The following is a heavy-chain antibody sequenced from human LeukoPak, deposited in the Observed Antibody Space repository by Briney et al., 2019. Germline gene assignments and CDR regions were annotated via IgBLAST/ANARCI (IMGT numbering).Heavy chain of an antibody. CDR3: ARLGPTVTDLDY. J-gene: IGHJ4*02. V-gene: IGHV4-59*08. Sequence: PSETLSLTCTVSGGSISSYYWSWIRQPPVKGLEWIGYIYYSGSTNYNPSLKSRVTISVDTSKNQFSLKLNSVTAADTAVYYCARLGPTVTDLDYWGQGTLVTVSS. CDR2: IYYSGST. D-gene: IGHD4-17*01. CDR1: GGSISSYY.